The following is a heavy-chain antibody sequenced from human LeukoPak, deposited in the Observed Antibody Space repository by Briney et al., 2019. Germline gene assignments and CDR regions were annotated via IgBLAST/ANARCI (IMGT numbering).Heavy chain of an antibody. D-gene: IGHD3-10*01. CDR2: IYSSGST. CDR1: GDSISSGSYY. Sequence: SQTLSLTCTVSGDSISSGSYYWSWIRQPAGKGLEWIGRIYSSGSTNYNPSLKSRVTISVDTSKNQFSLKLSSVAAADTAIYHCARAYVMVRGVLIDYWGQGTLVTVSS. V-gene: IGHV4-61*02. CDR3: ARAYVMVRGVLIDY. J-gene: IGHJ4*02.